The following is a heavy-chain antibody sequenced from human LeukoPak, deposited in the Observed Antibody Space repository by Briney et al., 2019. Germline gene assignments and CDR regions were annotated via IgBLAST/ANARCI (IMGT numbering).Heavy chain of an antibody. V-gene: IGHV4-34*01. CDR1: GGSFSGYY. CDR2: INHSGST. D-gene: IGHD3-22*01. CDR3: ARGDPNFNYYDSSGYTPGDY. J-gene: IGHJ4*02. Sequence: SETLSLTCAVYGGSFSGYYWSWIRQPPGKGLEWIGEINHSGSTKYNPSLKSRVTISLDTSKNQFSLKLSSVSAADTAVYYCARGDPNFNYYDSSGYTPGDYWGQGTLVTVSS.